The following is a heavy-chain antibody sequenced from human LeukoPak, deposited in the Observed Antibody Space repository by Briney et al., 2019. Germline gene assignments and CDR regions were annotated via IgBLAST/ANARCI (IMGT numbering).Heavy chain of an antibody. CDR2: ISSSSSYI. CDR1: GFTFSSYG. Sequence: GGSLRLSCAASGFTFSSYGMNWVRQAPGKGLEWVSSISSSSSYIYYADSVKGRFTISRDNAKNSLYLQMNSLRAEDTAVYYCARDFSIDAASDYWGQGTLVTVSS. CDR3: ARDFSIDAASDY. V-gene: IGHV3-21*01. J-gene: IGHJ4*02. D-gene: IGHD2-2*01.